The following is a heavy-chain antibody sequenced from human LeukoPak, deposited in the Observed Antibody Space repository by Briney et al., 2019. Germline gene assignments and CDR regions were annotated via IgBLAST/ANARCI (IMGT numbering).Heavy chain of an antibody. D-gene: IGHD2-15*01. CDR3: AKVDCSGGSCYGGYFDY. CDR2: ISWDGGST. V-gene: IGHV3-43D*03. CDR1: GFTFDDYA. Sequence: PGGSLRLSCAASGFTFDDYAMHWVRQAPGKGLEWVSLISWDGGSTYYADSVKGRFTISRDNSKNSLYLQMNSLRAEDTALYYCAKVDCSGGSCYGGYFDYWGQGTLVTVSS. J-gene: IGHJ4*02.